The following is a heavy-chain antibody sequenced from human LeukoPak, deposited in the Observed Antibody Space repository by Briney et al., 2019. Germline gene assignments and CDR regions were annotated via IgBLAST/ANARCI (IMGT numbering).Heavy chain of an antibody. Sequence: PSETLSLTCTVSGGSISSDNYYWSWIRQHPEKGLEWIGYIFYIGTTYYNPSLKSRITMSVDMSKNQFSLKLNSVTAEDAAVYFCAKDVYSFDYWGQGTLVTVSS. CDR1: GGSISSDNYY. V-gene: IGHV4-31*03. J-gene: IGHJ4*02. CDR2: IFYIGTT. CDR3: AKDVYSFDY.